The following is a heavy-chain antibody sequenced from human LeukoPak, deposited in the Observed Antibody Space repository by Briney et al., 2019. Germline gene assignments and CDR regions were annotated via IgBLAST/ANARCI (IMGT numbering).Heavy chain of an antibody. CDR3: AKDTPLCYFDY. V-gene: IGHV3-30*02. Sequence: GGSLRLSCAASGFTFSSYGMHWIRQAPDKGLEGVAFIRNDGSIIYNADSVKGRFTISRDNSKNTLYLQMNSLRADDTAVYYCAKDTPLCYFDYWGQGTLVTVSS. CDR2: IRNDGSII. J-gene: IGHJ4*02. CDR1: GFTFSSYG. D-gene: IGHD3-16*01.